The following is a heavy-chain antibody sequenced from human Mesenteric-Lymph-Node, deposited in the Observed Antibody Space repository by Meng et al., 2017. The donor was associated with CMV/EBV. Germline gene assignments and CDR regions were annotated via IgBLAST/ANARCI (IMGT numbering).Heavy chain of an antibody. CDR1: GYTFTGYY. J-gene: IGHJ4*02. D-gene: IGHD1-7*01. CDR2: INPDNGGT. CDR3: AKVNGLWELRTGWVNYFDS. Sequence: ASVKVSCKASGYTFTGYYIHWVRQAPGQGLEWMGWINPDNGGTKYAQNFQGRVTMTRDTSINTAYMELSRLRSDDTAVYYCAKVNGLWELRTGWVNYFDSWGQGTLVTVSS. V-gene: IGHV1-2*02.